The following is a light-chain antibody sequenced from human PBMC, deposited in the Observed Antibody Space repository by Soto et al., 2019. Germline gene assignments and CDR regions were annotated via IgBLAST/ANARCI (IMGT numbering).Light chain of an antibody. CDR1: QSVLYSSNNKNY. J-gene: IGKJ2*01. CDR3: QQYSISPFT. Sequence: DIVMTQSPDSLAVSLGERATINCESSQSVLYSSNNKNYLAWYQQKPRQPPKLLIYWASTRESGVPDRFSGSGSVTDFTLTISSLQADDVAVYYCQQYSISPFTFGQGTKLEIK. CDR2: WAS. V-gene: IGKV4-1*01.